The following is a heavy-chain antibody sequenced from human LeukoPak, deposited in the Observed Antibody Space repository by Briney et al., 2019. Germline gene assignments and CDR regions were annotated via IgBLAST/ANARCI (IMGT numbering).Heavy chain of an antibody. J-gene: IGHJ4*02. Sequence: GGSLRLSCAASGFTFRSYAMYWVRQAPGKGLEWVSGIFGSGGSTHYADSVKGRFTISRDNSKNTVYLQMNSLRAEDTAVYYCAKTTTGYSSGRFPGWPVDYWGQGTLVTVSS. CDR1: GFTFRSYA. CDR3: AKTTTGYSSGRFPGWPVDY. D-gene: IGHD6-19*01. V-gene: IGHV3-23*01. CDR2: IFGSGGST.